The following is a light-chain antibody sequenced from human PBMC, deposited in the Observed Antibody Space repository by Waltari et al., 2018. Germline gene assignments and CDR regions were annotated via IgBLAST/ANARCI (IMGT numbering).Light chain of an antibody. J-gene: IGKJ4*01. V-gene: IGKV1-39*01. CDR3: QQSFTTPP. CDR1: QTIVSS. Sequence: DVQLTQSPSSLSASVGERVTITCRASQTIVSSLNWYQQQPGKAPNLLIYAASNLQSGVPSRFRGSGSGTDFTLTSASLQPVELANYYRQQSFTTPPLGGGNTVDIK. CDR2: AAS.